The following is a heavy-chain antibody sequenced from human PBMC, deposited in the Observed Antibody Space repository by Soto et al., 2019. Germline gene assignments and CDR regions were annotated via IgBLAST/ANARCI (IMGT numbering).Heavy chain of an antibody. D-gene: IGHD2-2*01. J-gene: IGHJ6*02. Sequence: GASVKVSCKASGGTFSSYAISWVRQAPGQGLEWMGGIITIFGTANYAQKFQGRVTITADEYTSTAYMELSSLRSEDTPVYYCPSSTPIHNIVVLPPAPGWSRYYHYGKDFFGPGTTVAVS. V-gene: IGHV1-69*13. CDR1: GGTFSSYA. CDR3: PSSTPIHNIVVLPPAPGWSRYYHYGKDF. CDR2: IITIFGTA.